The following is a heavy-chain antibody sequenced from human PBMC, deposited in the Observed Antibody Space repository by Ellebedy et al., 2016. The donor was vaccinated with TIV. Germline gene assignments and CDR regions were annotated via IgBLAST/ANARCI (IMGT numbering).Heavy chain of an antibody. D-gene: IGHD2-21*02. CDR2: FFYSGST. V-gene: IGHV4-59*01. CDR3: ARALAGSNKVTYHFGMDV. J-gene: IGHJ6*02. CDR1: GDSITTSY. Sequence: SETLSLXXTVSGDSITTSYWHWVRQPPGKGLEWVGYFFYSGSTNYNPSLKSRVTISVDTSKNQFSLNLTSVTAADTAVYYCARALAGSNKVTYHFGMDVWGQGTTVTVSS.